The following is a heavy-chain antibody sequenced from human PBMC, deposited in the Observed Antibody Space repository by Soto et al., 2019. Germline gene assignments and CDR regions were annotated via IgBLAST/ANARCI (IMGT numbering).Heavy chain of an antibody. CDR3: ARDQEPSTLYYDYYYMDV. CDR2: VNPSGGST. J-gene: IGHJ6*03. V-gene: IGHV1-46*03. Sequence: ASVKVFCKASGYTFTSYYIHWVRQAPGQGLEWMGIVNPSGGSTSYAQKFQGRVTMTRDTSTSTVYMEVSGLRSEDTAVYYCARDQEPSTLYYDYYYMDVWGKGTTVTVSS. CDR1: GYTFTSYY.